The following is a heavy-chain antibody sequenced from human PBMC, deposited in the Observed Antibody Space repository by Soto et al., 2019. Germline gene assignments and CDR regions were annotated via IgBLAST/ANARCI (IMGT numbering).Heavy chain of an antibody. Sequence: QVQLVESGGGVVQPGRSLRLSCAASGFTSSNYGMHWVRQAPGKGLEWVAIISYDGNNIYYGDSVKGRFTISRDNTRNTVYLQLNTLRPEDTAVYYCARNAYCISTNCYWFLDHWGQGTLITVSS. J-gene: IGHJ4*02. D-gene: IGHD2-2*01. CDR3: ARNAYCISTNCYWFLDH. CDR2: ISYDGNNI. CDR1: GFTSSNYG. V-gene: IGHV3-30*03.